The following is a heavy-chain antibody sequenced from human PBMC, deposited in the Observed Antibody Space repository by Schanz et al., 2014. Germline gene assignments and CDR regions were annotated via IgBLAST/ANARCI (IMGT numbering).Heavy chain of an antibody. J-gene: IGHJ2*01. CDR3: AREAKWGQWYFDL. Sequence: QVQLVESGGGLVKPGGSLRLSCAVSGFSFSSYSMSWVRQAPAKGLEWVAVVGDTGTTKFYADSVKGRLTVSRDNSENTVYLEVHSLRSEDTALYYCAREAKWGQWYFDLWGRGSLVTVSS. V-gene: IGHV3-30*03. CDR2: VGDTGTTK. CDR1: GFSFSSYS. D-gene: IGHD1-26*01.